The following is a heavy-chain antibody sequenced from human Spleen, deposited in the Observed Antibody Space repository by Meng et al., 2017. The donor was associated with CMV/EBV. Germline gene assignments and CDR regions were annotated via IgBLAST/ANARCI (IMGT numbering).Heavy chain of an antibody. CDR3: ARDASGSYLG. CDR2: LSTYNGNT. V-gene: IGHV1-18*01. J-gene: IGHJ1*01. Sequence: ASVKVSCKSSGYTFTDYGIGWVRQAPGQGLEWMGWLSTYNGNTNYAQKFQGRVTMTTDISTSIVYMDLRSLRSDDTAVYYCARDASGSYLGWGQGTLVTVSS. CDR1: GYTFTDYG. D-gene: IGHD1-26*01.